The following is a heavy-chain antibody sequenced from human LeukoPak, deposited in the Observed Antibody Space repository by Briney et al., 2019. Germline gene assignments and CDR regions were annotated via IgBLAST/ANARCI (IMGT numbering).Heavy chain of an antibody. D-gene: IGHD2-2*01. CDR3: ARGRTGAAALDF. CDR2: STHSGST. V-gene: IGHV4-34*01. CDR1: GGSFSGHY. Sequence: PSETLSLTCAVYGGSFSGHYWTWIRQAPGKGLEWIGESTHSGSTNYNPSLKSRVTISVDTSKSQFSLKLTSVTAADTAVYHCARGRTGAAALDFWGPGTLVTVSS. J-gene: IGHJ4*02.